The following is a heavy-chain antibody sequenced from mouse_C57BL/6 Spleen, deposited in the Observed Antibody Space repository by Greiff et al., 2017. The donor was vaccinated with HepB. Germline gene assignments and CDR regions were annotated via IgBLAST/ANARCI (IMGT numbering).Heavy chain of an antibody. CDR1: GYSFPDYN. Sequence: VQLPQSGPELVKPGASVKISCKASGYSFPDYNMNWVKQSNGKSLEWIGVINPNFGTTSDNQKFKGKATLTVEQSSSTAYMQLNSLTSEDSAVYYCARSGYYGSSNYYAMDYWGQGTSVTVSS. CDR2: INPNFGTT. J-gene: IGHJ4*01. D-gene: IGHD1-1*01. CDR3: ARSGYYGSSNYYAMDY. V-gene: IGHV1-39*01.